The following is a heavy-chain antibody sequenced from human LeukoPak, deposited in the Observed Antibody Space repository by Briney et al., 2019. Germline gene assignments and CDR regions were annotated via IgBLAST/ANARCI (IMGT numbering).Heavy chain of an antibody. CDR3: ASHYRGYFDY. J-gene: IGHJ4*02. CDR2: IYYSGST. CDR1: GGSISSGGYY. Sequence: PSETLSLTCTVSGGSISSGGYYWSWIRQHPGKGLEWIGCIYYSGSTYYNPSLKSRVTISVDTSKTQFSLKLSSVTAADTAVYYCASHYRGYFDYWGQGTLVTVSS. D-gene: IGHD3-10*01. V-gene: IGHV4-31*03.